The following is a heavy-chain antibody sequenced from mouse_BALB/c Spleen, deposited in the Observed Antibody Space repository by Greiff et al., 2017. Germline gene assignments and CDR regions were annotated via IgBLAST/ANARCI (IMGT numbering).Heavy chain of an antibody. CDR2: INPSSGYT. J-gene: IGHJ4*01. CDR3: ARLEGNYDYAMDY. Sequence: QVQLQQSGAELVRPGASVKMSCKASGYTFTSYTMHWVKQRPGQGLEWIGYINPSSGYTNYNQKFKDKATLTADKSSSTAYMQLSSLTSEDSAVYYGARLEGNYDYAMDYWGQGTSVTVSS. D-gene: IGHD2-1*01. CDR1: GYTFTSYT. V-gene: IGHV1-4*01.